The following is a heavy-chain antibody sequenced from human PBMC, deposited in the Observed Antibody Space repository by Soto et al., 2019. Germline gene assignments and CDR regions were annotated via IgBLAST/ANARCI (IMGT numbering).Heavy chain of an antibody. CDR1: GFTFDDYA. D-gene: IGHD3-9*01. J-gene: IGHJ6*03. CDR3: AKDIYGRVVSDDILTGYPYYMDV. Sequence: EVQLVESGGGLVQPGRSLRLSCAASGFTFDDYAMHWVRQAPGKGLEWVSGISWNSGSIGYADSVKGRFTISRDNAKNSLYLQMNSLRAEDTALYYCAKDIYGRVVSDDILTGYPYYMDVWGKGTTVTVSS. CDR2: ISWNSGSI. V-gene: IGHV3-9*01.